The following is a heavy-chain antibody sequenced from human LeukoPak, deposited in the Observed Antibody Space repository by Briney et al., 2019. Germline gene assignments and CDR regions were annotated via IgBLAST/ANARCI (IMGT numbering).Heavy chain of an antibody. CDR3: ARGRGYSYMDAFDI. CDR1: GGTFSSYA. D-gene: IGHD5-18*01. V-gene: IGHV1-69*13. J-gene: IGHJ3*02. Sequence: RASVKVSCKASGGTFSSYAISWVRQAPGQGLEWMGGIIPIFGTANYAQKFQGRVTITADESTSTAYVELSSLRSEDTAVYYCARGRGYSYMDAFDIWGQGTMVTVSS. CDR2: IIPIFGTA.